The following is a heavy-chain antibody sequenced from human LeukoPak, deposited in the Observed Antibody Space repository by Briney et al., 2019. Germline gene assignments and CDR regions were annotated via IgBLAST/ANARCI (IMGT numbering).Heavy chain of an antibody. J-gene: IGHJ6*03. D-gene: IGHD2-2*01. CDR2: ISAYNGNT. Sequence: ASVKVSCKASGYTFTSYGISWVRQAPGQGLEWMGWISAYNGNTNCAQKLQGRVTMTTDTSTSTAYMELRSLRSDDTAVYYCARDQIVVVPDYYYYYYMDVWGKGTTVTVSS. V-gene: IGHV1-18*01. CDR3: ARDQIVVVPDYYYYYYMDV. CDR1: GYTFTSYG.